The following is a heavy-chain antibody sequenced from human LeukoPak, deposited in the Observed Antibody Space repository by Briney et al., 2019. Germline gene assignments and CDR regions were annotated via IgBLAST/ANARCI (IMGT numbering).Heavy chain of an antibody. CDR3: ARGPYDILTGYLTFDY. Sequence: PSETLSLTCAVSGGSISSSNWWSWVRQPPGKGLEWIGEIYHSGSTNYNPSLKSRVTISVDRSKNQFSLKLSSVTAADTAVYYCARGPYDILTGYLTFDYWGQGTLVTVSS. V-gene: IGHV4-4*02. CDR2: IYHSGST. J-gene: IGHJ4*02. CDR1: GGSISSSNW. D-gene: IGHD3-9*01.